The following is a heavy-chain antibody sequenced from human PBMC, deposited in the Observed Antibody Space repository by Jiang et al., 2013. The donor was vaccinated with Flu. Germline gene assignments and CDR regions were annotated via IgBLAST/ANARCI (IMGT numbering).Heavy chain of an antibody. V-gene: IGHV5-10-1*01. CDR3: ARLVPQIPHPTAVVVPSARRESWLDP. CDR2: IDPSDSYT. J-gene: IGHJ5*02. Sequence: GAEVKKPGESLRISCKASGYSFTSYWISWVRQMPGKGLEWMGRIDPSDSYTNYSPSFQGHVTISGDKSISTAYLQWSSLKASDTAMYYCARLVPQIPHPTAVVVPSARRESWLDPWGQGTLVTVSS. D-gene: IGHD2-2*01. CDR1: GYSFTSYW.